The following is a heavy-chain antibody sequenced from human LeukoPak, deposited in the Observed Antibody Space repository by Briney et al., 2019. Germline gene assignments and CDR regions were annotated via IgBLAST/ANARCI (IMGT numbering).Heavy chain of an antibody. CDR3: ARRSSYEDFDY. Sequence: SETLSLTCTVSGYSITSGHYWGWIRQPPGKGLEWIGIIYHSGITYYNPSLKSRATLSVDTSKNQFSLKLSSVTAADTAVYYCARRSSYEDFDYWGQGTLVTVSS. CDR2: IYHSGIT. V-gene: IGHV4-38-2*02. CDR1: GYSITSGHY. J-gene: IGHJ4*02. D-gene: IGHD5-18*01.